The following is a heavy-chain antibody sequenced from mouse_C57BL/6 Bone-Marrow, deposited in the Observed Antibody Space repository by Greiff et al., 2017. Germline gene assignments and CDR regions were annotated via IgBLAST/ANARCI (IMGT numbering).Heavy chain of an antibody. J-gene: IGHJ1*03. CDR2: IWSGGST. Sequence: QVQLQQSGPGLVQPSQSLSITCTVSGFSLTSYGVHWVRQSPGRGLEWLGVIWSGGSTDYNAAFISRLSISKDNSKSQVFFTMTSLQADDTAIYYCARSPYDYDSYVDVWGTGTTVTVSS. CDR3: ARSPYDYDSYVDV. V-gene: IGHV2-2*01. D-gene: IGHD2-4*01. CDR1: GFSLTSYG.